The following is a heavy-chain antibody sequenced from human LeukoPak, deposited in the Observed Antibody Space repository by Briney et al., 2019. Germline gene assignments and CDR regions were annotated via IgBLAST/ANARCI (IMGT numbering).Heavy chain of an antibody. V-gene: IGHV3-9*03. CDR2: ISWNSGSI. J-gene: IGHJ3*02. Sequence: GGSLRLSCAASGFTFDDYAMHWVRQAPGKGLEWVSGISWNSGSIGYADSVKGRFTISRDNAKNSLYLQMNSLRAEDMALYYCAKDLGYSSSWGAFDIWGQGTMVTVSS. CDR1: GFTFDDYA. CDR3: AKDLGYSSSWGAFDI. D-gene: IGHD6-13*01.